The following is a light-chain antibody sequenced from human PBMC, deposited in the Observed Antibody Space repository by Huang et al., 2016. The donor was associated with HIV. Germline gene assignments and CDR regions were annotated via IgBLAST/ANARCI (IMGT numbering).Light chain of an antibody. CDR1: QSISSC. Sequence: EIMLTQSPDFQSVTPKDKVTITCRASQSISSCLHWYQQKPDQSPSLLIKYASQSISGVPSRFSGSGSGTDFTLTINTLEAEDAATYYCHQSSSPLTFGPGTKVDIK. V-gene: IGKV6-21*02. CDR3: HQSSSPLT. J-gene: IGKJ3*01. CDR2: YAS.